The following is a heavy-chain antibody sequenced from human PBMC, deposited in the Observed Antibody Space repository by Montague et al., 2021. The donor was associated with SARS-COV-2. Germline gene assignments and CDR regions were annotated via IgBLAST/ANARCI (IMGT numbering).Heavy chain of an antibody. CDR2: IDSLGTGT. V-gene: IGHV3-23*01. D-gene: IGHD6-19*01. CDR1: GFSFINHG. J-gene: IGHJ4*02. CDR3: AKDRVDDNGWSVDY. Sequence: SLRLSCATFGFSFINHGMSWVRQAPGKGLEWVSAIDSLGTGTYYAESVKGRFTISRDNADATLSLQMNSLRVEDTALYFCAKDRVDDNGWSVDYWGQGTLVTVSS.